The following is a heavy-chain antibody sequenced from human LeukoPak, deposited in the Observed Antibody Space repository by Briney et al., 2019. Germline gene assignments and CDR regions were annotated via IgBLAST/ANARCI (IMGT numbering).Heavy chain of an antibody. V-gene: IGHV3-30-3*01. J-gene: IGHJ5*02. CDR1: GFTFSSYA. D-gene: IGHD4-23*01. CDR3: ARDYGGNSGWFDP. Sequence: GGSLRLSCAASGFTFSSYAMHWVRQAPGKGLEWVAVISYDGSNKYYADSVKGRFTISRDNSKNTLYLQMNSLRSEDTAVYYCARDYGGNSGWFDPWGQGTLVTVSS. CDR2: ISYDGSNK.